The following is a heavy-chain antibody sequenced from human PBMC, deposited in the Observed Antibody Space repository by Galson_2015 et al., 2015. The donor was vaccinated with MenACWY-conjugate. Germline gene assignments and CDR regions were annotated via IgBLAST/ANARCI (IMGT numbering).Heavy chain of an antibody. CDR3: ARSSDPQCRHIASAYNWFDP. CDR2: ISAYNGNT. Sequence: SVKVSCKASGYTFTSYGISWGRQAPGQGLEWMGWISAYNGNTNHAQKLQGRVTMTTDTSTSTAYMELRSLRSDDTAVYYCARSSDPQCRHIASAYNWFDPWGQGTLVTVSS. D-gene: IGHD6-13*01. V-gene: IGHV1-18*04. J-gene: IGHJ5*02. CDR1: GYTFTSYG.